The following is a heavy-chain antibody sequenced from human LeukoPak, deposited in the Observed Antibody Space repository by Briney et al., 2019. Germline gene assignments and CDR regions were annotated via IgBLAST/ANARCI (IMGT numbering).Heavy chain of an antibody. Sequence: SETLSLTCTVSGGSISSYYWSWIRQPAGKGLEWIGRIYTSGSTNYNPSLKSRVTMSVDTSKNQFSLKLSSVTAADTAVYYCARDLSGRFLEWVDAFDIWGQGTMVTVSS. D-gene: IGHD3-3*01. CDR1: GGSISSYY. J-gene: IGHJ3*02. CDR2: IYTSGST. CDR3: ARDLSGRFLEWVDAFDI. V-gene: IGHV4-4*07.